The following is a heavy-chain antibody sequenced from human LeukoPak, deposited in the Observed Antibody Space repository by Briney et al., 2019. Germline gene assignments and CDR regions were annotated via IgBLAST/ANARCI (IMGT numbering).Heavy chain of an antibody. D-gene: IGHD3-22*01. V-gene: IGHV3-30-3*01. J-gene: IGHJ4*02. Sequence: GGSLRLSCEGSGFTFSVNAMHWVRQAPGKGLEWLAVISYDGTKQYFADSVKGRFTISRDNVKNSLYLEMNSLRVEDSAVYYCARDHYFDISGYLDYWGQGTPVTVSS. CDR3: ARDHYFDISGYLDY. CDR1: GFTFSVNA. CDR2: ISYDGTKQ.